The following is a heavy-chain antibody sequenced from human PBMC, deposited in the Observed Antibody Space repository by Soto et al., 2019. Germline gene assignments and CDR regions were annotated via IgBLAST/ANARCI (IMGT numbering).Heavy chain of an antibody. CDR1: GYTLTELS. CDR3: ATSLGSGSYLSPFMDL. Sequence: ASVKVSCKXSGYTLTELSMHWVRQAPGKGLEWMGGFDPEDGETIYAQKLQGRVTMTEDTSTDTAYMELSSLRSEDTGVYYCATSLGSGSYLSPFMDLWGQGTTVTVSS. J-gene: IGHJ6*02. D-gene: IGHD3-10*01. CDR2: FDPEDGET. V-gene: IGHV1-24*01.